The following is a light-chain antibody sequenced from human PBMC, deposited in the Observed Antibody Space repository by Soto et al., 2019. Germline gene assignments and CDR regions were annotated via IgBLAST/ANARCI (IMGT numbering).Light chain of an antibody. J-gene: IGLJ1*01. V-gene: IGLV2-14*03. CDR3: SSYSSNNILSYV. Sequence: QSALTQPASVSGAPGQSITISCTGTSNDVGGYKYVSWYQQRPGTAPNLIMFEVNNRPSGVSDRFSGSRSANTAYLTISGLQAQDEADYYCSSYSSNNILSYVFGTRTKITVL. CDR2: EVN. CDR1: SNDVGGYKY.